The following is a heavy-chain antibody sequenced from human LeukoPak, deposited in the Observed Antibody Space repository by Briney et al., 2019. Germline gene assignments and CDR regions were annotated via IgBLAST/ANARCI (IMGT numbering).Heavy chain of an antibody. CDR1: GFTFSNYW. D-gene: IGHD6-13*01. CDR2: IKEDGSEK. CDR3: ASGRQLGY. J-gene: IGHJ4*02. Sequence: GSLSLSCAASGFTFSNYWMSWVRQAPGKGLEWVANIKEDGSEKYYVDSVKGRFTISRDNARNSLYLQMNSLRAEDTAVYYGASGRQLGYWGQGTLVTVSS. V-gene: IGHV3-7*01.